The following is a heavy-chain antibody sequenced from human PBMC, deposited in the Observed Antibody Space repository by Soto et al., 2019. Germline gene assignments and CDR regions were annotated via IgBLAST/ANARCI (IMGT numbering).Heavy chain of an antibody. CDR1: GFTFSDYY. CDR2: ISSSGSTI. V-gene: IGHV3-11*01. Sequence: GGSLRLSCAASGFTFSDYYMSWIRQAPGKGLEWVSYISSSGSTIYYADSVKGRFTISRDNAKNSLYLQMNSLRAEDTAVYYCARAHRELKASGSPPQGWFDPWGQGTLVTVSS. CDR3: ARAHRELKASGSPPQGWFDP. D-gene: IGHD1-26*01. J-gene: IGHJ5*02.